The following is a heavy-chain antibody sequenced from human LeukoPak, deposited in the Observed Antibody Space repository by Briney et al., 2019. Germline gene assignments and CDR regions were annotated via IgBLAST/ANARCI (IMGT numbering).Heavy chain of an antibody. CDR2: ISSSGSAM. J-gene: IGHJ4*02. CDR3: AREARWLQLPQDY. D-gene: IGHD5-24*01. CDR1: GFTFSDYY. Sequence: GGSLRLSCAASGFTFSDYYMSWIRQAPGKGLEGVSYISSSGSAMYYADSVKGRFTISRDNAKNSLYLQMNSLRAEDTAVYYCAREARWLQLPQDYWGQGTLVTVSS. V-gene: IGHV3-11*01.